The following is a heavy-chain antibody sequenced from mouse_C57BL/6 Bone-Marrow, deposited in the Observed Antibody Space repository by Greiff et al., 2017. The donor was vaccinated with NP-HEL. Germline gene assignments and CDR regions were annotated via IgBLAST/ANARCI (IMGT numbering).Heavy chain of an antibody. CDR2: IYPRSGNT. CDR1: GYTFTSYG. CDR3: ARARRYYYGSKNY. J-gene: IGHJ2*01. Sequence: QVQLQQSGAELARPGASVKLSCKASGYTFTSYGISWVKQRTGQGLEWIGEIYPRSGNTYYNEKFKGKATLTADKSSSTAYMELRSLTSEDSAVYFCARARRYYYGSKNYWGQGTTLTVSS. V-gene: IGHV1-81*01. D-gene: IGHD1-1*01.